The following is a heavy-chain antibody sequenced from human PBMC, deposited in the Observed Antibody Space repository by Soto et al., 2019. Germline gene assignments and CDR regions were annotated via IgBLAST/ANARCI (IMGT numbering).Heavy chain of an antibody. CDR3: ARDNYDFWSGTNYYGMDV. Sequence: SETLCLTCAVSGYSISSGYYWGWIRQPPGKGLEWIGSIYQSGSTYYNPSLKSRVTISVDTSKNQFSLKLSSVTAADTAVYYCARDNYDFWSGTNYYGMDVWGQGTTVTVSS. V-gene: IGHV4-38-2*02. CDR2: IYQSGST. D-gene: IGHD3-3*01. CDR1: GYSISSGYY. J-gene: IGHJ6*02.